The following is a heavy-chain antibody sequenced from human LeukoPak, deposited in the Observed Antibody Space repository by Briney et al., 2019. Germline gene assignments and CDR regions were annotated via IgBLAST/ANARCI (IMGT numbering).Heavy chain of an antibody. D-gene: IGHD1-26*01. CDR3: STGGGSLES. Sequence: GGSLRLSCEASGFTFRNVWMSWVRQAPGTGLEWVGRIKTKTDNGTTDYAAPVKGRFTISRDDSKNTLYLQMNSLKTEDTAVYYCSTGGGSLESWGQGTLVIVSS. J-gene: IGHJ4*02. CDR1: GFTFRNVW. CDR2: IKTKTDNGTT. V-gene: IGHV3-15*01.